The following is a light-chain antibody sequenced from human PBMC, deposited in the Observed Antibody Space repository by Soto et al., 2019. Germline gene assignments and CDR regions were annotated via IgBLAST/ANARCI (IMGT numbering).Light chain of an antibody. J-gene: IGKJ1*01. CDR3: QQYGSSRWT. V-gene: IGKV3-20*01. CDR1: QTGSNSY. CDR2: GVS. Sequence: IVLTQSPGTLSLSPGERATLSCRASQTGSNSYLGWYQQKSGQAPRLLIYGVSTRATGIPARFRGSGAGTALTLTISRLEPEAVAAYYCQQYGSSRWTFGQGTKVDIK.